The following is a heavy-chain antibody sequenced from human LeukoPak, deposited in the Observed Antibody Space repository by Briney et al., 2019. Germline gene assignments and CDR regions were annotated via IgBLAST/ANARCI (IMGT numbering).Heavy chain of an antibody. CDR2: IIPIFGTA. Sequence: ASVKVSCKASGGTFSSYAISWARQAPGQGLEWMGGIIPIFGTANYAQKFQGRVTITTDESTSTAYMELSSLRSEDTAVYYCASSPPTYYDFWSGSRTYYYYYMDVWGKGTTVTVSS. D-gene: IGHD3-3*01. CDR1: GGTFSSYA. V-gene: IGHV1-69*05. CDR3: ASSPPTYYDFWSGSRTYYYYYMDV. J-gene: IGHJ6*03.